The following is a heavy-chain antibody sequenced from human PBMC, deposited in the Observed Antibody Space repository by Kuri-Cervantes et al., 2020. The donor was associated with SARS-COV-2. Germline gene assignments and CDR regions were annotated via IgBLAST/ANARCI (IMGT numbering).Heavy chain of an antibody. V-gene: IGHV3-30*03. D-gene: IGHD3-3*01. CDR2: ISYDGSNK. CDR3: ARDARSALYYDFWSGSSSGGFDY. J-gene: IGHJ4*02. Sequence: GESLKISCAASGFTFSSYGMHWVRQAPGKGLEWVAVISYDGSNKYYADSVKGRFTISRDNAKNSLYLQMNSLRAEDTAVYYCARDARSALYYDFWSGSSSGGFDYWGQGTLVTVSS. CDR1: GFTFSSYG.